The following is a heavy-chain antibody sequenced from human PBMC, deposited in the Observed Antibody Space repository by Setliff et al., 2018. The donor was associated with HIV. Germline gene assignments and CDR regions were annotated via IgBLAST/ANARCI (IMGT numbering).Heavy chain of an antibody. D-gene: IGHD1-1*01. CDR3: AREDNSGYVDY. V-gene: IGHV4-34*01. CDR1: GASFSAYY. J-gene: IGHJ4*02. CDR2: ISYGGST. Sequence: PSETLSLTCDVYGASFSAYYWSWIRQSPGKGLEWIGEISYGGSTNYNPSLKSRVTISVDTSKKHFSLKLSSVTAADTAIYYCAREDNSGYVDYWGQGTLVTVSS.